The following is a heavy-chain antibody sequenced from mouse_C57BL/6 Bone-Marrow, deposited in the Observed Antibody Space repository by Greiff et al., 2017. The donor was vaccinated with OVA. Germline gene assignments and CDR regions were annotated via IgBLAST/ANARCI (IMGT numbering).Heavy chain of an antibody. J-gene: IGHJ1*03. V-gene: IGHV5-6*01. CDR1: GFTFSSYG. CDR3: DHKGWYFDV. D-gene: IGHD6-1*01. Sequence: VQLKESGGDLVKPGGSLKLSCAASGFTFSSYGMSWVRQTPDKRLEWVATISSGGSYTYYPDSVKGRFTISRDNAKNTLYLRMGSRKSEDTAMYYCDHKGWYFDVWGTGTTVTVSS. CDR2: ISSGGSYT.